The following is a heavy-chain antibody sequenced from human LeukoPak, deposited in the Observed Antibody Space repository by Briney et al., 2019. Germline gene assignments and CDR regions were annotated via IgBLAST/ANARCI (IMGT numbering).Heavy chain of an antibody. CDR1: GFTFSSYA. V-gene: IGHV3-23*01. Sequence: GGSLRLSCAASGFTFSSYAMIWVRQAPGKGLEWVSGISGSGGSTEYADSVKGRFTISRDNSKSTLYLEMNSLRAADTAVYYCTRGGSSGRTSYYYGMDVWGQGTTVTVSS. J-gene: IGHJ6*02. CDR2: ISGSGGST. CDR3: TRGGSSGRTSYYYGMDV. D-gene: IGHD6-19*01.